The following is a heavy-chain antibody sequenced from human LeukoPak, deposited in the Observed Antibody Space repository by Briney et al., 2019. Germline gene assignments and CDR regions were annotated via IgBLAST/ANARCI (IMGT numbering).Heavy chain of an antibody. Sequence: ASVKVSCKASGYTFTGYYMHWERQAPGQGLEWMGWINPNSGGTNYAQKFQGRVTMTRDTSISTAYMELSRLRSDDTAVYYCARGDWRGGGSCYSFCWFDPWGQGTLVTVSS. J-gene: IGHJ5*02. CDR2: INPNSGGT. V-gene: IGHV1-2*02. CDR1: GYTFTGYY. CDR3: ARGDWRGGGSCYSFCWFDP. D-gene: IGHD2-15*01.